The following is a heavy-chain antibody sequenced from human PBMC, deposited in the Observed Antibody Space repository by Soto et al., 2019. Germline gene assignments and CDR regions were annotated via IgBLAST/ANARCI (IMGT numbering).Heavy chain of an antibody. Sequence: QVQLLESGPGLVKPSETLSLTCTVSGASIRSYSWSWIRQPPGKGLEWIGYMSFSGTTNYSPSLKSRVTISEDTSENELSLKLSSVTAADTAVYYCAREAGILTSTVLDYWGQGSLVIVSS. J-gene: IGHJ4*02. CDR2: MSFSGTT. CDR1: GASIRSYS. V-gene: IGHV4-59*01. D-gene: IGHD1-1*01. CDR3: AREAGILTSTVLDY.